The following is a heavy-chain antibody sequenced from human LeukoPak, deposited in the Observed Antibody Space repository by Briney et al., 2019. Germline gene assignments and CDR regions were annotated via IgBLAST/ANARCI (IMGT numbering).Heavy chain of an antibody. J-gene: IGHJ4*02. CDR2: IIPIFGIA. Sequence: SVKVSCKASGGTFSSYAISWVRHAPGQGLEWMGGIIPIFGIANYAQKFQGRVTITADKSTSTAYMELSSLRSEDTAVYYCAGVRDGYNYDYWGQGTLVTVSS. CDR3: AGVRDGYNYDY. CDR1: GGTFSSYA. D-gene: IGHD5-24*01. V-gene: IGHV1-69*10.